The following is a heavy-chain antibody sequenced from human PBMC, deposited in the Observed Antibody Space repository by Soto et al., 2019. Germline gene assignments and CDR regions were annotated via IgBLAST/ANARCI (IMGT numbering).Heavy chain of an antibody. V-gene: IGHV4-59*08. Sequence: LSLTCTVSGGSISSYYWSWIRQPPGKGLEWIGYIYYSGSTNYNPSLKSRVTISVDTSKNQFSLRLSSVTAADTAVYYCARLNVVRGVIWWFDPWGQGTLVTVSS. J-gene: IGHJ5*02. CDR2: IYYSGST. CDR1: GGSISSYY. CDR3: ARLNVVRGVIWWFDP. D-gene: IGHD3-10*01.